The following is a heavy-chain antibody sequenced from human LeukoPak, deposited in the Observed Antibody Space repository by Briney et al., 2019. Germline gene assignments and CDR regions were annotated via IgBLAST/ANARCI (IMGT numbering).Heavy chain of an antibody. CDR3: AKDPSVFNSYDRSKYFQH. CDR2: ISGSGGST. V-gene: IGHV3-23*01. Sequence: GGSLRLSCAASGFTFSSYAMSWVRQAPGKGLEWVSAISGSGGSTYYANSVKGRFTTSRDNSKNTLYLQMNSLRAEDTAVYYCAKDPSVFNSYDRSKYFQHGGQGTLVTVPS. J-gene: IGHJ1*01. D-gene: IGHD3-22*01. CDR1: GFTFSSYA.